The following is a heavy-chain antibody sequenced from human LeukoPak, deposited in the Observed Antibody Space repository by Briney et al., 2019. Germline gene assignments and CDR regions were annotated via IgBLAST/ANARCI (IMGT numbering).Heavy chain of an antibody. CDR3: ARRHYDRTGYYYVD. CDR2: MFTNGDT. D-gene: IGHD3-22*01. Sequence: AGSLRLSCAASGFTVSSNYMSWVRQAPGQGLQWFPVMFTNGDTNYADSVKGRFTISRDSFKNTLYLQMSSLRAEDTAVYFCARRHYDRTGYYYVDWGQGTLVTVSS. V-gene: IGHV3-66*04. CDR1: GFTVSSNY. J-gene: IGHJ4*02.